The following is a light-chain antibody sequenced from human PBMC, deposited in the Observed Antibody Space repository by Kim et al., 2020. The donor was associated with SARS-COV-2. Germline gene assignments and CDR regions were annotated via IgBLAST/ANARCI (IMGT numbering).Light chain of an antibody. Sequence: DIQMTQSPSSLAASVGDSVTIACRASQSINTYLNWYQQKPGKAPKLLIYAASTLQSGVPSRFSGSGSWTDFTLTISSLQPEDFATYYCQQSHTAPLLTFGGGTKVDIK. V-gene: IGKV1-39*01. J-gene: IGKJ4*01. CDR1: QSINTY. CDR3: QQSHTAPLLT. CDR2: AAS.